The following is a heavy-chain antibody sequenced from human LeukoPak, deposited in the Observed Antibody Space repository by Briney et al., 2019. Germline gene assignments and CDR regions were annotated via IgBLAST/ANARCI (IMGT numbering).Heavy chain of an antibody. J-gene: IGHJ4*02. D-gene: IGHD2-15*01. V-gene: IGHV3-21*01. CDR2: ISSSSSYI. Sequence: SGGSLRLSCAASGFTFSSYSMNWVRQAPGKGLEWVSSISSSSSYIYYVDSVKGRFTISRDNAKNSLYLQMNSLRAEDTAVYYCARDLCSGGSCYVFDYWGQGTLVTVSS. CDR1: GFTFSSYS. CDR3: ARDLCSGGSCYVFDY.